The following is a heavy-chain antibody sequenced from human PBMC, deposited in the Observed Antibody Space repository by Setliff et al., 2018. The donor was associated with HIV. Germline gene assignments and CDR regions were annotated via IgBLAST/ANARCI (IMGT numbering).Heavy chain of an antibody. CDR1: GYTSTSYD. D-gene: IGHD2-15*01. V-gene: IGHV1-8*01. CDR3: ARTRSGGSSVYYYYYMDV. Sequence: ASVKVSCKASGYTSTSYDINWVRQATGQGLEWMGWMNPDSGNTGSAQNFQGRLTITWNTSISTAYMELGSLGFDDTAVYFCARTRSGGSSVYYYYYMDVWGQGNPGHRLL. J-gene: IGHJ6*03. CDR2: MNPDSGNT.